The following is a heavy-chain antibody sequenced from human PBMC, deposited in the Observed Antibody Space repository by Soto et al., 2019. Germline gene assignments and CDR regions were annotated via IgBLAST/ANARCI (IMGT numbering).Heavy chain of an antibody. CDR2: INPNSGGT. CDR3: AREAMASSVFGY. Sequence: ASVKVYCKASGYTFTGYFIHWVRQAPGQGLEWMGWINPNSGGTKYAQKFQGRVTMTRETSISTAYMELSRLRSDDTAVYYCAREAMASSVFGYWGQGTLVTSPQ. D-gene: IGHD5-18*01. J-gene: IGHJ4*02. V-gene: IGHV1-2*02. CDR1: GYTFTGYF.